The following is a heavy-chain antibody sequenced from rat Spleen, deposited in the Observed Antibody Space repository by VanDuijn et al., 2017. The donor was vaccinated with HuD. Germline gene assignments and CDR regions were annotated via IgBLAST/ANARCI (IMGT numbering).Heavy chain of an antibody. J-gene: IGHJ3*01. V-gene: IGHV5S23*01. CDR2: ISTSGGST. D-gene: IGHD1-11*01. CDR1: GFTFSNYD. CDR3: ARGAEGFAY. Sequence: EVQLVESVGGLVPPGWSLKLSCAASGFTFSNYDMDWVRQAPTKGLEWVASISTSGGSTYYRDSVKGRFTVSRDNAKSTLYLQMDSLRSEDTATYYCARGAEGFAYWGQGTLVTVSS.